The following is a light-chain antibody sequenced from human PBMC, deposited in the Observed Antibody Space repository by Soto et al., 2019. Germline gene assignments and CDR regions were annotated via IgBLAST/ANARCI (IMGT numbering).Light chain of an antibody. CDR2: KAS. CDR1: QSISIW. V-gene: IGKV1-5*03. CDR3: QHYNSYPWT. Sequence: DIQMTQSPSTLSASVGDRVTITCRASQSISIWLAWYQKKPGKAPKLLISKASDLESGVPSRFSGSGSGKKFTLTISSLQPDDFTTYYCQHYNSYPWTFGHGTTVEIK. J-gene: IGKJ1*01.